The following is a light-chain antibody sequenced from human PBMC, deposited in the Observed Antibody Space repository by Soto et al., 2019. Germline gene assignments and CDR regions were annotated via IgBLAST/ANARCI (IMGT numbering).Light chain of an antibody. CDR3: QQYNNWPLT. CDR1: QTVNNN. V-gene: IGKV3-15*01. Sequence: EIVVTQSPATLSLSPGEGATLSCSASQTVNNNLAGYQQKPGQAPRLIIHRTSTRATGVPARFSGSGSATEFTLIISFLQSEDVAVYYCQQYNNWPLTFGGGTKVEIK. CDR2: RTS. J-gene: IGKJ4*01.